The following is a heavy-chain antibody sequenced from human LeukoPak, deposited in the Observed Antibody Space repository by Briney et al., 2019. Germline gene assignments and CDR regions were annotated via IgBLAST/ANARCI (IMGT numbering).Heavy chain of an antibody. D-gene: IGHD6-19*01. Sequence: SETLSLTCAVSGYPITSSSWWGWIRQPPGKGLEWIGYIYHSGTTYYNPSLQSRVTMSVDTSKNQFSLKLSSVTAVDTAVYYCARNRGWYATDVWGQGAAVTVSS. V-gene: IGHV4-28*01. CDR1: GYPITSSSW. J-gene: IGHJ6*02. CDR2: IYHSGTT. CDR3: ARNRGWYATDV.